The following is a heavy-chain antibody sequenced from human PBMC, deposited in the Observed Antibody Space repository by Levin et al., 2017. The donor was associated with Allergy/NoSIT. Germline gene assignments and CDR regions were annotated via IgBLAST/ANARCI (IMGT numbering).Heavy chain of an antibody. CDR2: INSDGSST. CDR1: GFPFSSYW. CDR3: STGYSSGWYSGGVDY. J-gene: IGHJ4*02. D-gene: IGHD6-19*01. V-gene: IGHV3-74*01. Sequence: PGGSLRLSCAASGFPFSSYWMHWVRQAPGKGLVWISRINSDGSSTSYADSVKGRFTISRDNAKNTLYLQMNSLRAEDTAVYYCSTGYSSGWYSGGVDYWGQGSLVTVSS.